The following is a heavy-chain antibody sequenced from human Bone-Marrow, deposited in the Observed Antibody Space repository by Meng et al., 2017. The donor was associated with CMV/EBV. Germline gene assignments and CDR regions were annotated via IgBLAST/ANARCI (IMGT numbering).Heavy chain of an antibody. V-gene: IGHV4-61*01. Sequence: SETLSLTCTVSGGSVSSGSYYWSWIRQPPGKGLEWIGYIYYSGSTNYNPSLKSRVTISVDTSKNQFSLKLSSVTAADTAVYYCARDSYYDFWSGYYTYYYYGMDVWGQRTTVTVSS. CDR2: IYYSGST. CDR3: ARDSYYDFWSGYYTYYYYGMDV. CDR1: GGSVSSGSYY. J-gene: IGHJ6*02. D-gene: IGHD3-3*01.